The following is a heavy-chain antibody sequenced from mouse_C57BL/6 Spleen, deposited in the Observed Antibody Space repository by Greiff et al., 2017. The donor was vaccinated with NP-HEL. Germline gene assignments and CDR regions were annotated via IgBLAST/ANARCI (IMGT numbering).Heavy chain of an antibody. CDR3: ARASYYGSSYLDY. CDR2: ISDGGSYT. V-gene: IGHV5-4*03. D-gene: IGHD1-1*01. J-gene: IGHJ2*01. Sequence: DVKLVESGGGLVKPGGSLKLSCAASGFTFSSYAMSWVRQTPEKRLEWVATISDGGSYTYYPDNVKGRFTISRDNAKNNLYLQMSHLKSEDTAMYYCARASYYGSSYLDYWGQGTTLTVSS. CDR1: GFTFSSYA.